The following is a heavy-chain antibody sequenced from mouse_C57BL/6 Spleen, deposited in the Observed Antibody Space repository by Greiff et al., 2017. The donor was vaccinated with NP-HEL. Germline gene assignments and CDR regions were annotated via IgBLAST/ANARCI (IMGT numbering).Heavy chain of an antibody. CDR2: IYPSDSET. CDR3: ARGWYYGSSPAWFAY. CDR1: GYTFTSYW. V-gene: IGHV1-61*01. D-gene: IGHD1-1*01. Sequence: VQLQQPGAELVRPGSSVKLSCKASGYTFTSYWMDWVKQRPGQGLEWIGNIYPSDSETHYNQKFKDKATLTVDKSSSTAYMQLSSLTSEDSAVYYCARGWYYGSSPAWFAYWGQGTLVTVSA. J-gene: IGHJ3*01.